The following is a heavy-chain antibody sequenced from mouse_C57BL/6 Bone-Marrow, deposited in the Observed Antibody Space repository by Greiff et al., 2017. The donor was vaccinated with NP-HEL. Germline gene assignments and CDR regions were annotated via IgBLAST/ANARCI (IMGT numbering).Heavy chain of an antibody. CDR1: GYTFTDYY. CDR2: INPNNGGT. J-gene: IGHJ2*01. Sequence: EVQLQQSGPELVKPGASVKISCKASGYTFTDYYMNWVKQSHGKSLEWIGDINPNNGGTSYNQKFKGKATLTVDKSSSTAYMELRSLTSEDSAVYYCARPYYYGTRYFDYWGQGTTLTVSS. D-gene: IGHD1-1*01. CDR3: ARPYYYGTRYFDY. V-gene: IGHV1-26*01.